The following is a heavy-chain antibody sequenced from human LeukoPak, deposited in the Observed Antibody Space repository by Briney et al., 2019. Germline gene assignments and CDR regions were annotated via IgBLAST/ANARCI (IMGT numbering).Heavy chain of an antibody. CDR2: ISASGGST. Sequence: GGSLRLSCAASGFTFSSYAINWVRQAPGKELEWVSSISASGGSTYYADSVKGRFTISRDNAKNSLYLQMNSLRAEDTAVYYCARGVPKTSYYYYYMDVWGKGTTVTVSS. CDR1: GFTFSSYA. J-gene: IGHJ6*03. D-gene: IGHD4-11*01. CDR3: ARGVPKTSYYYYYMDV. V-gene: IGHV3-23*01.